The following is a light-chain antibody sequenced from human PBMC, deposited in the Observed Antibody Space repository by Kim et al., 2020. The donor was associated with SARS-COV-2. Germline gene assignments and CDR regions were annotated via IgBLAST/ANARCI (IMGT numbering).Light chain of an antibody. CDR3: SSYTSTSPLKL. J-gene: IGLJ2*01. V-gene: IGLV2-14*03. CDR1: YTD. CDR2: SVA. Sequence: QSALTQPASVSASPGQSVTIPCNGSYTDISWYQQHPGKAPKLIIYSVAHRPSGISDRFSGSKSGNTASLTISGLQADDEADYYCSSYTSTSPLKLFGGGTQLTVL.